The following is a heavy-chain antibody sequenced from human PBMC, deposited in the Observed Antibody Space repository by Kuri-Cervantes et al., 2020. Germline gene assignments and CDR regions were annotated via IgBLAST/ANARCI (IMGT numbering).Heavy chain of an antibody. CDR2: ISGSGGST. CDR1: GFTFSSYA. J-gene: IGHJ4*02. CDR3: AKGGDSGCETGVTV. Sequence: GGSLRLSCAASGFTFSSYAMSWVRQAPGKGLEWVSAISGSGGSTYYPGSVKGRFTISRDNAKNSLYLQMTSLRADDTALYYCAKGGDSGCETGVTVWGQGTLVTVSS. D-gene: IGHD5-12*01. V-gene: IGHV3-23*01.